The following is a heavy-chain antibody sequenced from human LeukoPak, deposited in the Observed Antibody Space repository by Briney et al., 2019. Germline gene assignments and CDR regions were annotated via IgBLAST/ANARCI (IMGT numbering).Heavy chain of an antibody. Sequence: GGSLRLSCAASGFTFSSYSMNWVRQAPGKGLEWVSYISSSSSTIYYADSVKGRFTISRDNAKNSLYLQMNSLRAEDTAVYYCARGGYSYGPYYYYYYMDVWGKGTTVTVSS. CDR2: ISSSSSTI. CDR1: GFTFSSYS. D-gene: IGHD5-18*01. V-gene: IGHV3-48*01. J-gene: IGHJ6*03. CDR3: ARGGYSYGPYYYYYYMDV.